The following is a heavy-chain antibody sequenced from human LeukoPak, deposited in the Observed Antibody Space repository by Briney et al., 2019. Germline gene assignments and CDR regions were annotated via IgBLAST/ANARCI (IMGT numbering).Heavy chain of an antibody. Sequence: PSETLSLTCTVSGGSISSGSYYWSWIRQLAGKGLEWIGRIYTSGSTNYNPSLKSRVTISVDTSKNQFSLKLSSVTAADTAVYYCARLSHWFDPWGQGTLVTVSS. D-gene: IGHD3-16*02. J-gene: IGHJ5*02. CDR3: ARLSHWFDP. CDR2: IYTSGST. V-gene: IGHV4-61*02. CDR1: GGSISSGSYY.